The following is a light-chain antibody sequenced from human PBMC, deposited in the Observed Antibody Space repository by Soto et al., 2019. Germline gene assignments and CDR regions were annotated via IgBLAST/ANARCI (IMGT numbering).Light chain of an antibody. CDR2: KTS. J-gene: IGKJ1*01. CDR1: QSISSW. V-gene: IGKV1-5*03. Sequence: XXVGDRVTITCRASQSISSWLAWYQQKPGKAPKFLIYKTSXLESGVPSRFSGSGSGTEFTLTISSLQPDDFATYYCQYYNNYCWTFGQGTKVEIK. CDR3: QYYNNYCWT.